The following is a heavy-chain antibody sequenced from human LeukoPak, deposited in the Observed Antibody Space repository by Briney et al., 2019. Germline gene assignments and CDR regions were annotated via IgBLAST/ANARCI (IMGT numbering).Heavy chain of an antibody. D-gene: IGHD3-3*01. CDR3: ARADFIDAGPYLIGP. CDR1: GYSFTDYY. CDR2: INTKSGRT. V-gene: IGHV1-2*02. J-gene: IGHJ5*02. Sequence: ASVKVSCKTSGYSFTDYYIHWVRQAPGQGLEWMGWINTKSGRTSSARKFQARVTMTSDPSITTVYMDMAWLTSDDTAIYFCARADFIDAGPYLIGPWGQGTLVTVSS.